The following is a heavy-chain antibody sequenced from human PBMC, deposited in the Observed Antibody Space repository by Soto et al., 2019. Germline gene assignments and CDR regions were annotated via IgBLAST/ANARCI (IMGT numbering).Heavy chain of an antibody. CDR1: GFTFINFA. Sequence: EVQLLESGGGLVQPGGSLRLSCAGSGFTFINFAMNWVRHAPGKGLEWVSTISGGGDAAFFADSVRGRCTISRDNSKDAVTLQMNSLGVDDTAVYYCARKVPGSTSRPDYWYFELWGRGTLVTVSS. D-gene: IGHD3-10*01. CDR3: ARKVPGSTSRPDYWYFEL. J-gene: IGHJ2*01. V-gene: IGHV3-23*01. CDR2: ISGGGDAA.